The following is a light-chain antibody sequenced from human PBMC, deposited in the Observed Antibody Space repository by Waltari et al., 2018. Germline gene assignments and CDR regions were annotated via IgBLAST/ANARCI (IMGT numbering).Light chain of an antibody. Sequence: QSALTQPASVSASPGQSITISCTGTSSDIGGYHYVSWYQQHPGKVPKLMVYEVAPWPSGGSHRFSGSKSGNTASLTISGLQAEDEADYYCASYTSTNTVIFGGGTKVTVL. J-gene: IGLJ2*01. CDR3: ASYTSTNTVI. CDR2: EVA. CDR1: SSDIGGYHY. V-gene: IGLV2-14*01.